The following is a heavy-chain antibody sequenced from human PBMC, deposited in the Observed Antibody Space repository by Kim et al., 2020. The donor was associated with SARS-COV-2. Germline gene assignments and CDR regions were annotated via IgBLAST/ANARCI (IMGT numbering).Heavy chain of an antibody. D-gene: IGHD6-6*01. J-gene: IGHJ4*02. Sequence: SQTLSLTCAISGDSVSSTSAAWNWIRQSPSRGLEWLGRTYYRSKWYNDYAVSVKSRITINPDTTKNQFSLQLNSVTPEDTAVYYCARGTIEYSSSSEGYYFDYWGQGTLVTVSS. CDR2: TYYRSKWYN. CDR3: ARGTIEYSSSSEGYYFDY. V-gene: IGHV6-1*01. CDR1: GDSVSSTSAA.